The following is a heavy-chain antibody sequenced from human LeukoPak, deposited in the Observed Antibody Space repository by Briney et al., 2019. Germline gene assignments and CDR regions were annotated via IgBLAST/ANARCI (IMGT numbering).Heavy chain of an antibody. CDR2: IYTSGST. V-gene: IGHV4-61*02. J-gene: IGHJ4*02. D-gene: IGHD6-19*01. CDR3: ARDVEAVAGNFDY. CDR1: GGSISSGSYY. Sequence: SQTLSLTCTVSGGSISSGSYYWSWIRQPAGKGREWIGRIYTSGSTNYNPSLKSRVTISVDTSKNQFSLKLSSVTAADTAVYYCARDVEAVAGNFDYWGQGTLVTVSS.